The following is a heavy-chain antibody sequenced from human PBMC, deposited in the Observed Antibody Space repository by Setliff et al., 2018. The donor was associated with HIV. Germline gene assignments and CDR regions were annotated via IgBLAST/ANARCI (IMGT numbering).Heavy chain of an antibody. Sequence: ASVKVSCKASGYTFTAYYMHWVRQAPGQGLEWMGRINPNSGGTNYAQKFQGRVTMTRATSISPAYMELSRLRSDDTALYYCATKLYCTIGLCLDAFDIWGQGTMVTVSS. CDR2: INPNSGGT. J-gene: IGHJ3*02. D-gene: IGHD2-8*01. CDR1: GYTFTAYY. V-gene: IGHV1-2*06. CDR3: ATKLYCTIGLCLDAFDI.